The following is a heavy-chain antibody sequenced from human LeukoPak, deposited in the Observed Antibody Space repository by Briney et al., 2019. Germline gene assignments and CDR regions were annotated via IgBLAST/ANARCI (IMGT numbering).Heavy chain of an antibody. D-gene: IGHD3-3*01. J-gene: IGHJ4*02. CDR1: GYSFTSYW. Sequence: GESLKISCKGSGYSFTSYWIGWVRQMPGKGLEWMGIIYPGDSDTRYGPSFQGQVTISADKSISTAYLQWSSLKASDTAMYYCARIKDYDFWSGYYRPHYFDYWGQGTLVTVSS. CDR2: IYPGDSDT. V-gene: IGHV5-51*01. CDR3: ARIKDYDFWSGYYRPHYFDY.